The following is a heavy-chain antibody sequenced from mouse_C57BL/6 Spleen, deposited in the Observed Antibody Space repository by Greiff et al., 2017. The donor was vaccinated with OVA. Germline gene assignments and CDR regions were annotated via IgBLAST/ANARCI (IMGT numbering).Heavy chain of an antibody. CDR1: GYTFTDYE. CDR2: IDPETGGT. D-gene: IGHD2-1*01. Sequence: QVQLQQSGAELVRPGASVTLSCKASGYTFTDYEMHWVKQTPVHGLEWIGAIDPETGGTAYNQKFKGKAILTADKSSSTAYMELRSLTSEDSAVYYCTRGDCNYGAYWGQGTLVTVSA. V-gene: IGHV1-15*01. CDR3: TRGDCNYGAY. J-gene: IGHJ3*01.